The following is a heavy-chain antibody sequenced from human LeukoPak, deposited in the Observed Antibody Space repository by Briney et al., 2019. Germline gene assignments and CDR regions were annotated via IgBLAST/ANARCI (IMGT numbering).Heavy chain of an antibody. J-gene: IGHJ4*02. Sequence: PVGSLRLSCAASGFTFSSDGMHWVRQAPGKGLEWVAVIWYDGSNKYYADSVKGRFTISRDNSKNTLYLQMNRLRAEDTAVYYCASTSGWYEPIDYWGQGTLVTVSS. D-gene: IGHD6-19*01. CDR2: IWYDGSNK. CDR1: GFTFSSDG. V-gene: IGHV3-33*01. CDR3: ASTSGWYEPIDY.